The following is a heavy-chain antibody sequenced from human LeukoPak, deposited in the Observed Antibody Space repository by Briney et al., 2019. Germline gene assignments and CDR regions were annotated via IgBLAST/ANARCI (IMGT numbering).Heavy chain of an antibody. J-gene: IGHJ4*02. CDR2: TYFRFQWSA. CDR1: GDSVSSKYAA. V-gene: IGHV6-1*01. Sequence: SQTLSLTCAITGDSVSSKYAAWNWIRQSPSRGLEWLGRTYFRFQWSADYGVSVKGRITINPDTSRNQFSLHLRSVTPEDTAVYFCARDLSETASLDHWGQGTLVTVSS. D-gene: IGHD1-1*01. CDR3: ARDLSETASLDH.